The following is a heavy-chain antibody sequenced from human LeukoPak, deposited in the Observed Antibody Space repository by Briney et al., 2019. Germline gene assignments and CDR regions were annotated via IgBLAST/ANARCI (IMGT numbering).Heavy chain of an antibody. CDR1: GFTFANTW. D-gene: IGHD3-10*01. CDR2: INNDGSTT. V-gene: IGHV3-74*01. CDR3: AVGGTYGSGS. Sequence: PGGSLRLSCAASGFTFANTWMHWVRQAPGKGLVRVSLINNDGSTTNYADSVKGRFTISRDNAKNTVYLQMNSLRAEDTAVYYCAVGGTYGSGSWGQGTLVTVSS. J-gene: IGHJ4*02.